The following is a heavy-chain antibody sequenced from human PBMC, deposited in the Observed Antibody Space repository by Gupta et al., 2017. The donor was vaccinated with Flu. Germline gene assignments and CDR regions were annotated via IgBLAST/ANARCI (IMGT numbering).Heavy chain of an antibody. Sequence: EVQLVESGGGLVQPGGSLRLSCAASGFTFSSYEMNWVRQAPGKGLEWVSYISSSGSTIYYADSVKGRFTISRDNAKNSLYLQMNSLRAEDTAVYYCARDQTGITIFGVVRREVGTTSSTYGMDVWGQGTTVTVSS. V-gene: IGHV3-48*03. CDR3: ARDQTGITIFGVVRREVGTTSSTYGMDV. J-gene: IGHJ6*02. CDR2: ISSSGSTI. D-gene: IGHD3-3*01. CDR1: GFTFSSYE.